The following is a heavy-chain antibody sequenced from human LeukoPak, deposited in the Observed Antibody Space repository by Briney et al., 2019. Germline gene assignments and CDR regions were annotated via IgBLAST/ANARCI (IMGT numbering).Heavy chain of an antibody. D-gene: IGHD1-26*01. J-gene: IGHJ5*02. CDR3: AKAGRIGGTQMENWFDP. CDR1: GFTFDDYA. V-gene: IGHV3-9*01. CDR2: ISRNSGRI. Sequence: GRSLRLSCAASGFTFDDYAMHWVRQVPGKGLEWVSGISRNSGRIGYADAVRGRFTISRDNAKNSLYLQMNSLRVADTALYYCAKAGRIGGTQMENWFDPWGQGTLVTVSS.